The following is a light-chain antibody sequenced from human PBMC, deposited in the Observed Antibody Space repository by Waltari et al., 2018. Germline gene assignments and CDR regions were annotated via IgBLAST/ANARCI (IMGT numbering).Light chain of an antibody. J-gene: IGKJ1*01. Sequence: EIVMTQSPATLSVSPGERATLSCRASQSVSSNLAWYQQKPGQAPRLRIYGASTRATGIPARFSGSGSGTEFTLTISSLQSEDFAVYYCQQYNNWPLTWTFGQGTKVEIK. CDR3: QQYNNWPLTWT. CDR1: QSVSSN. CDR2: GAS. V-gene: IGKV3-15*01.